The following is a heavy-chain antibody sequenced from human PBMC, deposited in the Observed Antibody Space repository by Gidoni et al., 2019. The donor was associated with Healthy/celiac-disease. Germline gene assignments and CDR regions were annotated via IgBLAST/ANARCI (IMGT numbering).Heavy chain of an antibody. J-gene: IGHJ6*03. CDR2: IYYSGST. D-gene: IGHD6-13*01. CDR3: ASSKQQLSYMDV. Sequence: QLQLQESGPGLVKPSETLSLTCTVSGGPISSSSYYWGWIRQPPGKGLEWIGSIYYSGSTYYNPSLKSRVTISVDTSKNQFSLKLSSVTAADTAVYYCASSKQQLSYMDVWGKGTTVTVSS. CDR1: GGPISSSSYY. V-gene: IGHV4-39*01.